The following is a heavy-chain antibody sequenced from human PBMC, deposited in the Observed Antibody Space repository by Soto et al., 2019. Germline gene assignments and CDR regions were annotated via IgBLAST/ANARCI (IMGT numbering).Heavy chain of an antibody. V-gene: IGHV4-59*08. CDR3: ARYCSSTSCYHDAFDI. Sequence: SETLSLTCTVSGGSISSYYWSWIRQPPGKGLEWIGYIYYSGSTNYNPSLKSRVTISVDTSKNQFSLKLSSVTAADTAVYYCARYCSSTSCYHDAFDIWGQGTMVTVSS. D-gene: IGHD2-2*01. CDR1: GGSISSYY. CDR2: IYYSGST. J-gene: IGHJ3*02.